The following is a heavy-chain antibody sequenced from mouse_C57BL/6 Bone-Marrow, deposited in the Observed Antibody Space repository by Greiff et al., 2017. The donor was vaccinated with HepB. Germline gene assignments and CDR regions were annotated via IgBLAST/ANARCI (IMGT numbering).Heavy chain of an antibody. V-gene: IGHV7-1*01. CDR3: ARDADGYYGFAY. CDR2: SRNKANDYTT. Sequence: EVHLVDSGGGLVQSGRSLRLSCATSGFTFSDFYMEWVRQAPGKGLEWIAASRNKANDYTTEYSASVKGRFIVSRDTSQSILYLQMNALRAEDTAVYYCARDADGYYGFAYWGQGTLVTVSA. CDR1: GFTFSDFY. J-gene: IGHJ3*01. D-gene: IGHD2-3*01.